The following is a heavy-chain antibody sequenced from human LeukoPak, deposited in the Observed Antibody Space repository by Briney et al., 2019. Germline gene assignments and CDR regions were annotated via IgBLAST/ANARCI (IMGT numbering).Heavy chain of an antibody. CDR3: ARDPGGYDSPFDY. D-gene: IGHD5-12*01. Sequence: GSLRLSCASSGFTFSIYSMNGARQAPGTGLEWVSYIRSSSSTIYYADSVKGRFTISRDNAKNSLYLQMNSLRAEDTAVYYCARDPGGYDSPFDYWGQGTLVTVSS. J-gene: IGHJ4*02. V-gene: IGHV3-48*01. CDR1: GFTFSIYS. CDR2: IRSSSSTI.